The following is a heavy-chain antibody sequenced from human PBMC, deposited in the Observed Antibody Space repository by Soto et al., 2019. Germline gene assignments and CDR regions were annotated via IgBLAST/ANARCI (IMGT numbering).Heavy chain of an antibody. CDR3: ARVNHGDYLDY. V-gene: IGHV4-59*01. CDR2: TYYSGST. Sequence: SETLCVTSTVSCGSMVAYDGSWMRQPPGKGLQWIGYTYYSGSTTYNPSLKSRVTISVDSSKNQFSLKLDSVTPADTAVYYCARVNHGDYLDYWRQGTLVTVTS. J-gene: IGHJ4*02. CDR1: CGSMVAYD. D-gene: IGHD4-17*01.